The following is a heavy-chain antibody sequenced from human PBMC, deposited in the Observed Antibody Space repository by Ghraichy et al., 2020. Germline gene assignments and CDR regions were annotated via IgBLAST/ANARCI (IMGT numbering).Heavy chain of an antibody. D-gene: IGHD1-1*01. CDR3: ARQNNAWNPKGEDAFDI. Sequence: GESLNISCKGSGYSFTNYWIGWVRQMPGKGLEWMGIIYPGDSDTRYSPSFQGQVTISADKSINTAYLQWSSLKASDTAIYYCARQNNAWNPKGEDAFDIWGQGTLVTVSS. CDR2: IYPGDSDT. V-gene: IGHV5-51*01. CDR1: GYSFTNYW. J-gene: IGHJ3*02.